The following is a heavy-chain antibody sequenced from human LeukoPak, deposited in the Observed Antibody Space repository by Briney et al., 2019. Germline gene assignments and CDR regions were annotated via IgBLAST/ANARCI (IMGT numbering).Heavy chain of an antibody. CDR3: ARPSNPYWYFDL. CDR2: NYYSGST. D-gene: IGHD2-2*01. CDR1: GGSISSYY. Sequence: SETLSLTCTVSGGSISSYYWSWIRQPPGKGLEWIGYNYYSGSTNYNPSLKSRVTISVDTSKNQFSLKLSSVTAADTAVYYCARPSNPYWYFDLWGRGTLVTVSS. J-gene: IGHJ2*01. V-gene: IGHV4-59*08.